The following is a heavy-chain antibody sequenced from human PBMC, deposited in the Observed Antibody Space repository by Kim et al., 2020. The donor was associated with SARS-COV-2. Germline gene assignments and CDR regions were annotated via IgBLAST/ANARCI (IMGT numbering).Heavy chain of an antibody. Sequence: SETLSLTCTVSGGSISSYYWSWIRQPPGKGLEWIGYIYYSGSTNYNPSLKSRVTISVDTSKNQFSLKLSSVTAADTAVYYCARDEITMVRGVNYYYGMDVWGQVTTVTVSS. D-gene: IGHD3-10*01. J-gene: IGHJ6*02. CDR1: GGSISSYY. V-gene: IGHV4-59*01. CDR2: IYYSGST. CDR3: ARDEITMVRGVNYYYGMDV.